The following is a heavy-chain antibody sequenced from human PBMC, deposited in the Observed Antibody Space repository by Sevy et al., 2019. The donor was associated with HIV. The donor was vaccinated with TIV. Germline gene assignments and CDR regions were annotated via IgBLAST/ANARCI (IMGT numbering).Heavy chain of an antibody. D-gene: IGHD2-21*02. V-gene: IGHV3-21*01. J-gene: IGHJ6*03. CDR3: ARDSKYCGGDCKHYYYYYMDV. Sequence: GGSLRLSCAASGFTFSSYSMNWVRQAPGKGLEWVSSISSSSSYIYYADSVKGRFTISRDNAKNSLYLQMNSLRAEDTAVYYWARDSKYCGGDCKHYYYYYMDVWGKGTTVTVSS. CDR1: GFTFSSYS. CDR2: ISSSSSYI.